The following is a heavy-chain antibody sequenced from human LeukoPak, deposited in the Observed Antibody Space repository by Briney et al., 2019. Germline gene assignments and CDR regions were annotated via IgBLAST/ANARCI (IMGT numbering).Heavy chain of an antibody. V-gene: IGHV3-53*04. CDR2: IYSGGST. J-gene: IGHJ4*02. CDR1: GFTVSSNY. D-gene: IGHD6-19*01. CDR3: ARGQYSSGWSNFDY. Sequence: TGGSLRLSCAASGFTVSSNYMSWVRQAPGKGLEWVSVIYSGGSTYCADSVKGRFTISRHNSKNTLYLQMNSLRAEDTAVYYCARGQYSSGWSNFDYWGQGTLVTVSS.